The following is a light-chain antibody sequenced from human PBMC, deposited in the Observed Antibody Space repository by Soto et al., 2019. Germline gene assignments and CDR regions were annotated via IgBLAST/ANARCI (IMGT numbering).Light chain of an antibody. CDR2: GAS. V-gene: IGKV3-15*01. Sequence: EIVITQSPATLSVSPGERSTLSCRASQSVSSNLAWYQQKPGQAPRLLIYGASTRATDIPARFSGSGSGTEFTLTISSLQSEDFAVYYCQQYINLWTFGQGTKVDIK. CDR1: QSVSSN. J-gene: IGKJ1*01. CDR3: QQYINLWT.